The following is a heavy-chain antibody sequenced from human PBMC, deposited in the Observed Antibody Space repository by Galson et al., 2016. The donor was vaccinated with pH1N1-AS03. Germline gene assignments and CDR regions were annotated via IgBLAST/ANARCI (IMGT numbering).Heavy chain of an antibody. CDR1: GFTFGAFW. V-gene: IGHV3-7*01. CDR3: ARTRGVLQSSGEMLSYFDY. J-gene: IGHJ4*02. CDR2: IKEDGNDQ. D-gene: IGHD3-10*01. Sequence: SLRLSCAASGFTFGAFWMSWVRQAPGKGLEWVANIKEDGNDQHYVASVKGRFTISRDNAKKSLFLQMNSLTADDTAVYYCARTRGVLQSSGEMLSYFDYWGLGSLVTGSS.